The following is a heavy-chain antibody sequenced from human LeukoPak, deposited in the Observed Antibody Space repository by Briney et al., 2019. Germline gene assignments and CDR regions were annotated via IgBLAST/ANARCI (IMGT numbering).Heavy chain of an antibody. J-gene: IGHJ3*02. D-gene: IGHD4-17*01. V-gene: IGHV1-24*01. Sequence: GASVKVSCKVSGYTLSDLAMHWVRQAPGKGLEWMGGLHPEDGEAIYAQPLQGRVTMTEDTSTDTAYMELSSLRSEDTAVYYCATRDFGDYGAFDIWGQGTMVTVSS. CDR3: ATRDFGDYGAFDI. CDR2: LHPEDGEA. CDR1: GYTLSDLA.